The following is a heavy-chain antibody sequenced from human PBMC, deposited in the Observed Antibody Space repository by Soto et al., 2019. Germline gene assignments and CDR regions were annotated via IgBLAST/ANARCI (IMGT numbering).Heavy chain of an antibody. Sequence: QITLKESGPTLVKPTQTLTLTCTFSGFSLSISGVGVGWIRQPPGKALEWLALIYWDDDKRYSPSLKSRLTIPKDTSKNQVVLTMTNMDPVDTATYYCAHRQTYCGGNCYSGFDYGGQGTLVTVSS. CDR3: AHRQTYCGGNCYSGFDY. CDR2: IYWDDDK. CDR1: GFSLSISGVG. V-gene: IGHV2-5*02. J-gene: IGHJ4*02. D-gene: IGHD2-21*02.